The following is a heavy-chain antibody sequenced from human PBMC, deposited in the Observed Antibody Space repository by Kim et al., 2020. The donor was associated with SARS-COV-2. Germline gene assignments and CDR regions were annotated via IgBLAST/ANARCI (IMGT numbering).Heavy chain of an antibody. V-gene: IGHV4-59*01. CDR2: IYYSGST. Sequence: SETLSLTCTVSGGSISSYYWSWIRQPPGKGLEWIGYIYYSGSTNYNPSLKSRVTISVDTSKNQFSLKLSSVTAADTAVYYCARVRTYGPYYFDYWGQGTLVTVSS. CDR1: GGSISSYY. D-gene: IGHD3-10*01. CDR3: ARVRTYGPYYFDY. J-gene: IGHJ4*02.